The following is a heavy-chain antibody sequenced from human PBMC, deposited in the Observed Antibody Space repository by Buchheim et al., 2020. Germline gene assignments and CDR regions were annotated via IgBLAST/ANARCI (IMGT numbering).Heavy chain of an antibody. CDR2: IYPGDSDT. CDR1: GYRFTNHW. Sequence: EVQLVQSGAEVKKPGESLKISCKGSGYRFTNHWIGWVRQMPGKGLEWMGIIYPGDSDTRYRPSFQGQVTIPDDKSISTAYPQWSSLKASDTAIYCCAIPQYADFDDFWGQGTL. J-gene: IGHJ4*02. D-gene: IGHD4-17*01. V-gene: IGHV5-51*01. CDR3: AIPQYADFDDF.